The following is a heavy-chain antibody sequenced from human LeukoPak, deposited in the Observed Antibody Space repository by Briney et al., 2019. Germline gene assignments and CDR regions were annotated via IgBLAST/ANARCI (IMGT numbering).Heavy chain of an antibody. V-gene: IGHV3-13*05. CDR1: GLTFDDFA. CDR3: ARGDSYYSYGMDV. J-gene: IGHJ6*02. CDR2: IDAAGDP. Sequence: GGSLRLSCAASGLTFDDFAMHWVRQTPGKGLQWVSLIDAAGDPYYPGSVKGRFTISRENAKNSLYLQMNSLGVGDTAVYYCARGDSYYSYGMDVWGQGTTVTVS. D-gene: IGHD3/OR15-3a*01.